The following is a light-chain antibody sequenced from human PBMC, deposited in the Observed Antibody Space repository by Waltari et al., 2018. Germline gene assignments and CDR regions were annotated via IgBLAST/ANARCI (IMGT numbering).Light chain of an antibody. CDR1: QSISSY. J-gene: IGKJ1*01. Sequence: EIVLTQSPATLSLSPGERATLSCRASQSISSYLAWYQQKPGQAPRLLIYDASNRATGIPDRFSGGGSGTDFTLTISSLEPEDFAVYYCQQRDSWWTFGQGTKVEIK. CDR2: DAS. CDR3: QQRDSWWT. V-gene: IGKV3-11*01.